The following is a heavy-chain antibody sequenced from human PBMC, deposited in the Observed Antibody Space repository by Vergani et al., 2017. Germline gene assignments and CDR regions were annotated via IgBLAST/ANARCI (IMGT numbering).Heavy chain of an antibody. CDR2: ISWNSNSI. Sequence: EVQLEESGGGLVLPGRSLRLSCVASGFTSAGYAMHWVRQAPGKSLEWVSGISWNSNSIGYADSVKGRFTISRDNAKNSLYLQMNSLRAEDTALYYCAKDLGTSSGGGWFDPRGQGTLVTVSS. V-gene: IGHV3-9*02. CDR3: AKDLGTSSGGGWFDP. D-gene: IGHD6-6*01. CDR1: GFTSAGYA. J-gene: IGHJ5*02.